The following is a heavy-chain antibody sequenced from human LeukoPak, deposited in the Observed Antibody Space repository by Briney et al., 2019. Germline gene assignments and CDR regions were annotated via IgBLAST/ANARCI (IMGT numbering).Heavy chain of an antibody. CDR2: IYSGGST. Sequence: PGGSLRLSCAASGFTVSSNYMSWVRQAPGKGLEWVSVIYSGGSTYYADSVKGRFTISRDNSKNTLYLQMNSLRAEDTAVYYCARYGSGSYSHFDYWGQGTLVTVSS. CDR3: ARYGSGSYSHFDY. V-gene: IGHV3-66*01. CDR1: GFTVSSNY. D-gene: IGHD3-10*01. J-gene: IGHJ4*02.